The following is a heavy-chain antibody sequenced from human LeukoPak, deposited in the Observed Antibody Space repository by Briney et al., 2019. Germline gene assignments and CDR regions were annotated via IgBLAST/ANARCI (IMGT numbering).Heavy chain of an antibody. V-gene: IGHV4-61*03. CDR3: ASLDRSYLFLYNFDY. CDR1: GDSISIGSYY. J-gene: IGHJ4*02. CDR2: TYYSGST. Sequence: PSHTLSLTPTLSGDSISIGSYYWGSIRQPPGKGLEWIGYTYYSGSTNYNPSRKSRVSISVDTSKNRFSLRLSSVTAADTAVYYCASLDRSYLFLYNFDYGGQGTLVTVS. D-gene: IGHD2-8*01.